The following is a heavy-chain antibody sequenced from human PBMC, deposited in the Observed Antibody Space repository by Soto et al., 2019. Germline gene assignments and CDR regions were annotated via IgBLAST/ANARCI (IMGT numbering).Heavy chain of an antibody. CDR3: ARDSGRGRYCSVGSCYMYAFDI. J-gene: IGHJ3*02. CDR2: ISGHNGNT. V-gene: IGHV1-18*04. CDR1: GYSFTSYG. D-gene: IGHD2-15*01. Sequence: ASVKVSCKASGYSFTSYGISWVRQAPGQGPEWMGWISGHNGNTNHPQSLQGRVTMTTDTSRNTAYMELRSLRSDDTAVYYCARDSGRGRYCSVGSCYMYAFDIWGEGTMVTVSS.